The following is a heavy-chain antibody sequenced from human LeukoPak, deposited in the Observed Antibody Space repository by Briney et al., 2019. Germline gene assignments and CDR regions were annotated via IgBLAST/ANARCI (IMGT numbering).Heavy chain of an antibody. V-gene: IGHV1-2*02. Sequence: ASVKVSCKASGYTFTGYYMHWVRQAPGQGLEWRGWINPNSGGTNYAQRLQGRVTMTTDTSTSTAYMELRSLRSDDTAVYYCARGTRWFGRSEDGFVYWGQGTLVTVSS. D-gene: IGHD3-10*01. J-gene: IGHJ4*02. CDR1: GYTFTGYY. CDR3: ARGTRWFGRSEDGFVY. CDR2: INPNSGGT.